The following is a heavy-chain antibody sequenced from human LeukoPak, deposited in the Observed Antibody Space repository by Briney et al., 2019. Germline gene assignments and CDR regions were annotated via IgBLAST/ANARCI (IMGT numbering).Heavy chain of an antibody. D-gene: IGHD3-9*01. J-gene: IGHJ4*02. CDR1: GDSISTNNYN. CDR3: ALSDIFTTFDY. CDR2: IYYSGST. Sequence: SETLSLTCTASGDSISTNNYNWGWIRQPPGQGLEWIGSIYYSGSTYDNPSLKSRVTISVDTSKNQFSLKLSSVTAADTAVYYCALSDIFTTFDYWGQGTLVTVSS. V-gene: IGHV4-39*01.